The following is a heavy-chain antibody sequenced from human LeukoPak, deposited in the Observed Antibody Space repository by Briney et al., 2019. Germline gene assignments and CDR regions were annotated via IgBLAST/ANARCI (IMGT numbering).Heavy chain of an antibody. CDR2: IRYDGSNK. CDR1: GFTFSSYG. D-gene: IGHD2-2*01. CDR3: ARGVVPAAIPYLDY. V-gene: IGHV3-30*02. Sequence: PGGSLRLSCAASGFTFSSYGMHWVRQAPGKGLEWVAFIRYDGSNKYYADSVKGRFTISRDNSKNTLYLQMNSLRAEDTAVYYCARGVVPAAIPYLDYWGQGTLVTVSS. J-gene: IGHJ4*02.